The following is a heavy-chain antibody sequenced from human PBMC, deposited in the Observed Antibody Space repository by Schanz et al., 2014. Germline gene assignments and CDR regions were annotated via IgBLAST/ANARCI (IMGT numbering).Heavy chain of an antibody. V-gene: IGHV3-9*01. CDR3: AKDGIMVQGVIWERYFDS. CDR2: ISWNSGSI. CDR1: GFGFDDYA. Sequence: EVKLLESGGHLVQPGGSLRLSCAASGFGFDDYAMSWVRQAPGKGLEWVSSISWNSGSIDYADSVKGRFTISRDNAKNSLYLQMNSLRAEDTALYYCAKDGIMVQGVIWERYFDSWGQGTLVTVSS. D-gene: IGHD3-10*01. J-gene: IGHJ4*02.